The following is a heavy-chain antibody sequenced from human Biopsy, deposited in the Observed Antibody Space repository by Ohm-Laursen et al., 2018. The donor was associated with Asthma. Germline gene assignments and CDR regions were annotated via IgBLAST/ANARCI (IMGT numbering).Heavy chain of an antibody. D-gene: IGHD2-15*01. CDR1: GVSIRSSY. J-gene: IGHJ4*02. CDR3: AGFCSGGNCPDH. CDR2: IHYSGST. Sequence: SDTLSLTCTVSGVSIRSSYWTWIRQPTGKGLEWIGNIHYSGSTYSNPSLKSRVTISVDTSKKQNSLRLSSVIAADTAVYYCAGFCSGGNCPDHWGQGTLVTVSS. V-gene: IGHV4-59*07.